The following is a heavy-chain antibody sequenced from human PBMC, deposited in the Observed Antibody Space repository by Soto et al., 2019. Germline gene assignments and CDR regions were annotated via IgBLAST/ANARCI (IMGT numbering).Heavy chain of an antibody. J-gene: IGHJ4*02. CDR2: LSYDASQK. Sequence: EGYLRLSCEASGINFTTYSIHWVRHPPGKGLEWLAALSYDASQKYFVDSQKGRFIISRDNSQKTLHLEMNSMRPEGTAVYYCARAGGTTVTGVWQFHSCGQGSLVTVPS. CDR1: GINFTTYS. D-gene: IGHD4-17*01. CDR3: ARAGGTTVTGVWQFHS. V-gene: IGHV3-30*05.